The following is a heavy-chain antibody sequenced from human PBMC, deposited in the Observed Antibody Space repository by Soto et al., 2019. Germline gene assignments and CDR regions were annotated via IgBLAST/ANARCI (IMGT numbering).Heavy chain of an antibody. CDR3: AKDPNSGGWYGYYYYYYMDV. CDR2: ISYDGSNK. J-gene: IGHJ6*03. Sequence: QVQLEESGGGVVQPGRSLRLSCAAPGFTFSSYGMHWVRQAPGKGLEWVAVISYDGSNKYYADSVKGRFTISRDNSKNTLYLQMNSLRAEDTAVYYCAKDPNSGGWYGYYYYYYMDVWGKGTTVTVSS. V-gene: IGHV3-30*18. CDR1: GFTFSSYG. D-gene: IGHD6-19*01.